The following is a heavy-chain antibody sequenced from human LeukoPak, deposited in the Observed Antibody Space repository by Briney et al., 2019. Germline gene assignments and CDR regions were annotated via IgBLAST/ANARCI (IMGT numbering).Heavy chain of an antibody. V-gene: IGHV1-69*05. J-gene: IGHJ5*02. CDR2: IIPIFGTA. Sequence: ASVNVSCKASGGTFSRYAISWVRQAPGQGLEWMGGIIPIFGTANYAQKFQGRVTITTDESTSTAYMELSSLRSEDTAVYYCAREVGSVVVVPAAMDTVGWFDPWGQGTLVTVSS. D-gene: IGHD2-2*01. CDR3: AREVGSVVVVPAAMDTVGWFDP. CDR1: GGTFSRYA.